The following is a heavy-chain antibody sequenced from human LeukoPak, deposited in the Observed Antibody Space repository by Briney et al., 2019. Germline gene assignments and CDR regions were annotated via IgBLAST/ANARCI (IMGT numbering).Heavy chain of an antibody. CDR3: SRMVSSKYCSGGSCYSGNYFDS. Sequence: PGGSLRLSCAASGFTFSSYSMNWVRQAPGKGLEWVSSISSSSSYIYYADSVKGRFTISRDNAKNSLYLQMNSLKSEDTAVYYCSRMVSSKYCSGGSCYSGNYFDSWGQGTLVTVSS. J-gene: IGHJ4*02. D-gene: IGHD2-15*01. CDR1: GFTFSSYS. CDR2: ISSSSSYI. V-gene: IGHV3-21*04.